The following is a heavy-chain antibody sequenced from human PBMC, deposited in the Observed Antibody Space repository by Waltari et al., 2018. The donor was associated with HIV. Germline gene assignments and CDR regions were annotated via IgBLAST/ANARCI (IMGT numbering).Heavy chain of an antibody. J-gene: IGHJ6*02. CDR1: GLLFKAYG. D-gene: IGHD2-2*01. Sequence: QVQVVESGGGVVQPGRSRERACGAAGLLFKAYGLKWFRQAPGKGLEWVASIWYDGNKRYYADSVKGRFTISRDNSKNMVYLQMNNLRVEDTAMYYCARAHCSTTSCYYYGMDVWGQGTTVNVSS. CDR2: IWYDGNKR. V-gene: IGHV3-33*01. CDR3: ARAHCSTTSCYYYGMDV.